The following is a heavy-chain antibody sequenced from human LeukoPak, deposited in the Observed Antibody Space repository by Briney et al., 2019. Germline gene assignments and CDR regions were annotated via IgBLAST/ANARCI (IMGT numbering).Heavy chain of an antibody. D-gene: IGHD3-9*01. CDR2: IYSGGST. J-gene: IGHJ4*02. V-gene: IGHV3-66*01. CDR1: GFTVSSSY. Sequence: PGGALRLSCAASGFTVSSSYRSWGRQAPGKGLELVSVIYSGGSTYYADSVKGRFNISRDVSKNTVYLQMKSLRAADTAVYYCASSGVLRYFGNSWGPGTLVTVSS. CDR3: ASSGVLRYFGNS.